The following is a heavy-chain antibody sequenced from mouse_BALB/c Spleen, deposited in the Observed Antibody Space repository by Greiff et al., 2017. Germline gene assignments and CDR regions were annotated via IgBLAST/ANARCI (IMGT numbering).Heavy chain of an antibody. V-gene: IGHV2-9*02. D-gene: IGHD2-10*02. Sequence: VQLKESGPGLVAPSQSLSITCTVSGFSLTSYGVHWVRQPPGKGLEWLGVIWAGGSTNYNSALMSRLSISKDNSKSQVFLKMNSLQTDDTAMYYCARDRKYGNYRYFDVWGAGTTVTVSS. J-gene: IGHJ1*01. CDR3: ARDRKYGNYRYFDV. CDR2: IWAGGST. CDR1: GFSLTSYG.